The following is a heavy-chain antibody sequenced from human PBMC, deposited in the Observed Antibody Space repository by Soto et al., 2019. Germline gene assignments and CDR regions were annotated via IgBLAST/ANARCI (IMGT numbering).Heavy chain of an antibody. CDR2: ISSSSSYI. Sequence: PGGSLRLSCAASGFTFSSYSMNWVRQAPGKGLEWVSSISSSSSYIYYADSVKGRFTISRDNAKNSLYLQMNSLRAEDTAVYYCARVGPRFDNYNWFDPWGQGTLVTVSS. V-gene: IGHV3-21*01. D-gene: IGHD3-16*01. CDR1: GFTFSSYS. J-gene: IGHJ5*02. CDR3: ARVGPRFDNYNWFDP.